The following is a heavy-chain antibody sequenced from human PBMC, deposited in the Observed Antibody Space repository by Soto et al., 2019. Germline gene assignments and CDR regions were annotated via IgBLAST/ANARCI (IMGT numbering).Heavy chain of an antibody. CDR2: INSDGSST. V-gene: IGHV3-74*01. Sequence: GGSLRLSCAASGFTFSSYWMHWVRQAPGKGLVWVSRINSDGSSTSYADSVKGRFTISRDNAKNTLYLQMNSLRAEDTAVYYCARGPYVIAVAGPGDYYYYGMDVWGQGTTVTVSS. J-gene: IGHJ6*02. CDR1: GFTFSSYW. CDR3: ARGPYVIAVAGPGDYYYYGMDV. D-gene: IGHD6-19*01.